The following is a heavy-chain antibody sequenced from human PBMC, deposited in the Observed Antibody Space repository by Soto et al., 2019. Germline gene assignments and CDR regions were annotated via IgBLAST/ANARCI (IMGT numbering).Heavy chain of an antibody. Sequence: LRLSCADSGFILRNYWMSWVRQAPGMGLQWVASIKEDGSEKYYVDPVKGRFTISRENAKNSLYLQMNSLRAEDTAVYCCARYRSLDPWGQGILVTVSS. D-gene: IGHD3-16*02. CDR2: IKEDGSEK. CDR1: GFILRNYW. J-gene: IGHJ5*02. V-gene: IGHV3-7*03. CDR3: ARYRSLDP.